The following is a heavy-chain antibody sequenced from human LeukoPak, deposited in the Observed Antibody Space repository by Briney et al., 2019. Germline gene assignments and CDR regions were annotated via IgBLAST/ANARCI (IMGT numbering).Heavy chain of an antibody. V-gene: IGHV1-69*13. CDR3: ARDQYGDYGGDY. Sequence: ASVKVSCKASGGTFSSYAISWVRQAPGQGLEWMGGIIPIFGTANYAQKFQGRVTITADDSTSAAYMELSSLRSEDTAVYYCARDQYGDYGGDYWGQGTLVTVSS. D-gene: IGHD4-17*01. CDR2: IIPIFGTA. J-gene: IGHJ4*02. CDR1: GGTFSSYA.